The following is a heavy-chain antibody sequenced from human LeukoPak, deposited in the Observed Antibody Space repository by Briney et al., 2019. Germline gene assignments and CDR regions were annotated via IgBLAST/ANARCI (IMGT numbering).Heavy chain of an antibody. D-gene: IGHD2-2*01. CDR1: GYTFTSYD. V-gene: IGHV1-8*01. Sequence: ASVKVSCKASGYTFTSYDINWVRQATGQGLEWMGWMNPNSGNTGYAQKFQGRVTITTDESTSTAYMELSSLRSEDTAVYYCARDLSADCSSTSCPREPWGQGTLVTVSS. J-gene: IGHJ5*02. CDR3: ARDLSADCSSTSCPREP. CDR2: MNPNSGNT.